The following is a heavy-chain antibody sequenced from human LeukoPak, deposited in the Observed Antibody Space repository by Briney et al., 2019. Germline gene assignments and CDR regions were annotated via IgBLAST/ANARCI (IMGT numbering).Heavy chain of an antibody. D-gene: IGHD2-8*02. CDR3: ASKIAWWALDI. Sequence: ASVKVSCKTSGYRFTGFYMHWVRQAPGQGLEWMGWINTNTGNPTYAQGFTGRFVFSLDTSVSTAYLQISSLKAEDTAVYYCASKIAWWALDIWGQGTMVTVSS. J-gene: IGHJ3*02. CDR1: GYRFTGFY. V-gene: IGHV7-4-1*02. CDR2: INTNTGNP.